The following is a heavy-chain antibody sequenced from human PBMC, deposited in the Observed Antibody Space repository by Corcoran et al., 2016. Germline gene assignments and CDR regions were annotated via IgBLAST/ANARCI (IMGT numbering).Heavy chain of an antibody. CDR2: IFSNDEK. D-gene: IGHD3-3*01. J-gene: IGHJ5*02. Sequence: QVTLKESGPVLVKPTETLTLTCTVSGFSLSNARMGVSWIRQPPGKALEWLAHIFSNDEKSYSTSLKSRLTISKDTSKSQVVLTMTNMDPVDAATDYCARGSTIFGVANLTRFDPWGQGTLVTVSS. CDR1: GFSLSNARMG. CDR3: ARGSTIFGVANLTRFDP. V-gene: IGHV2-26*01.